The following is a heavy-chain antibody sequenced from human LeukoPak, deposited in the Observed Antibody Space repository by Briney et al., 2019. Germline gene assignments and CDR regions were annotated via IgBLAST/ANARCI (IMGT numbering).Heavy chain of an antibody. Sequence: GGSLRLSCAASGFTFSSYGMHWFRQAPGKGLEWVAVISYDGSNKYYADSVKGRFTISRDNSKNTLYLQMNSLRAEDTAVYYCAKPGDYYYGMDVWGMDVWGQGTTVTVSS. CDR1: GFTFSSYG. J-gene: IGHJ6*02. CDR3: AKPGDYYYGMDVWGMDV. CDR2: ISYDGSNK. D-gene: IGHD4-17*01. V-gene: IGHV3-30*18.